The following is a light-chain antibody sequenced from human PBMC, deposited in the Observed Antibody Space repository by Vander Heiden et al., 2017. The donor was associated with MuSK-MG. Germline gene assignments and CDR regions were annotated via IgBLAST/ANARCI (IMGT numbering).Light chain of an antibody. V-gene: IGKV1-39*01. Sequence: DIQLSQSPTYLSASVGDRVTITCRASPRIAVYLNWYQQKPGRAPRLLVYAATYLQSGVPSRFSGSGTETDFTLTISSLQPEDFATYYCQQSYSAPRTFGPGTRVDVK. J-gene: IGKJ3*01. CDR1: PRIAVY. CDR3: QQSYSAPRT. CDR2: AAT.